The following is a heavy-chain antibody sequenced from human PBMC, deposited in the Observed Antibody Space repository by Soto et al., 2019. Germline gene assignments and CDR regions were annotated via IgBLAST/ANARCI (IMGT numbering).Heavy chain of an antibody. D-gene: IGHD3-3*01. CDR2: ISSSGSDA. Sequence: PGRSRRLSCVASGFIFGDYYMNWIRQSPGKGLEWLSYISSSGSDATSAGSLKGRFSITRDNAKNSGYLQMNRLSAEDTAVDYCVTVRGFFEWFDWGQGTRGT. V-gene: IGHV3-11*06. J-gene: IGHJ1*01. CDR3: VTVRGFFEWFD. CDR1: GFIFGDYY.